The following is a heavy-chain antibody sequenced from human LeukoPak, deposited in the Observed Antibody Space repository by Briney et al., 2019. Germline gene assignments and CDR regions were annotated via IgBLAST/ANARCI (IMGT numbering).Heavy chain of an antibody. V-gene: IGHV3-74*01. CDR3: ARDQFTDWFDP. J-gene: IGHJ5*02. Sequence: PSGGSLRLSCAASGFTFSSYWMHWVRQAPGKGLVWVSRINSDGSSTSFADSVKGRFTISRDNAKNTLYLQMNSLRAEDTAVYYCARDQFTDWFDPWGQGTLVTVSS. CDR2: INSDGSST. CDR1: GFTFSSYW.